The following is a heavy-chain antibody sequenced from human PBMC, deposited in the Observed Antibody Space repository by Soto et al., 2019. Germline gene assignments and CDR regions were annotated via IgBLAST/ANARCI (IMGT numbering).Heavy chain of an antibody. V-gene: IGHV3-49*04. CDR2: IRSKAYGGTT. J-gene: IGHJ3*02. CDR1: GFPFDDYA. D-gene: IGHD3-16*01. Sequence: SLRLSCTGSGFPFDDYAMSWVRQAPGKGLEWVGFIRSKAYGGTTEYAASVKGRFTISRDDSKSIAYLQMNSLKTEDTAVYYCTRVFGGVMDAFDIWGQGTMVTVSS. CDR3: TRVFGGVMDAFDI.